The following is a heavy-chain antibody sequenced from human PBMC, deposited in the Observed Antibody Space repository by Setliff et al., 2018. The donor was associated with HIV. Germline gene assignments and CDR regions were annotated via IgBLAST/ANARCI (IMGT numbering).Heavy chain of an antibody. Sequence: GGSLRLSCAASGFTFDKYWMHWVRQAPGKGLVWVSRVNSDGKSKTYADSVKDRFTISRDNAKNTLYLQMNSLRPEDTAVYYCATLWMRGGYFDTWGQGTLVTVSS. CDR2: VNSDGKSK. D-gene: IGHD2-15*01. V-gene: IGHV3-74*01. CDR3: ATLWMRGGYFDT. J-gene: IGHJ4*02. CDR1: GFTFDKYW.